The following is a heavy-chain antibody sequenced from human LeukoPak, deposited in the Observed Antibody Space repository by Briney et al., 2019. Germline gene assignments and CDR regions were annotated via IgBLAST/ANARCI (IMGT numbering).Heavy chain of an antibody. V-gene: IGHV3-7*01. Sequence: GGSLRLSCAASGFTLSKYWMSWVRQAPGKGLEWVANIKQDGSESYYLDSVKGRFTISRDTVDNSLYLQMNSLRAEDTATYFCARDCDATSCYSSYSNYGMDVWGQGTTVIVSS. CDR3: ARDCDATSCYSSYSNYGMDV. J-gene: IGHJ6*02. D-gene: IGHD2-2*02. CDR2: IKQDGSES. CDR1: GFTLSKYW.